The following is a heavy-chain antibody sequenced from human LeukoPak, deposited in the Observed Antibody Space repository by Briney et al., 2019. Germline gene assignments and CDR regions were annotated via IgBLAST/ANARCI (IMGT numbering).Heavy chain of an antibody. CDR2: ISGSGGST. J-gene: IGHJ6*02. CDR3: ARGGYSYGLGHYYGMDV. D-gene: IGHD5-18*01. Sequence: PGGSLRLSCAASGFTFSSYAMSWVRQAPGKGLEWVSAISGSGGSTYYADSVKGRFTISRDNSKNTLYLQMNSLRAEDTAVYYCARGGYSYGLGHYYGMDVWGQGTTVTVSS. V-gene: IGHV3-23*01. CDR1: GFTFSSYA.